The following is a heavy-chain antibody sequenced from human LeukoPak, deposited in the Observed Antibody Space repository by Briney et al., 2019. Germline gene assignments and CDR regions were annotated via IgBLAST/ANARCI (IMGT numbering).Heavy chain of an antibody. Sequence: PGGSLRLSCANSGFTFSSYWMHWIRQPPGKGLEWIGEINHSGSTNYNPSLKSRVTISVDTSKNQFSLKLSSVTAADTAVYYCARGLGIAVAGTANWFDPWGQGTLVTVSS. J-gene: IGHJ5*02. CDR3: ARGLGIAVAGTANWFDP. V-gene: IGHV4-34*01. D-gene: IGHD6-19*01. CDR1: GFTFSSYW. CDR2: INHSGST.